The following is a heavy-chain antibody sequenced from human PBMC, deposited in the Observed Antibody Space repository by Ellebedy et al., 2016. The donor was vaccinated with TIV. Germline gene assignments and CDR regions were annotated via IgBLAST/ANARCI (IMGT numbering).Heavy chain of an antibody. CDR1: GFTFSNYE. D-gene: IGHD3-10*01. CDR3: ARDRTGVLDI. CDR2: ISSGGSTM. V-gene: IGHV3-48*03. Sequence: PGGSLRLSCVASGFTFSNYEMNWIRQAPGKGLEWVSYISSGGSTMKYADSAKGRFTISRDNADNSLYLQMNSLRADDTAVYYCARDRTGVLDIWGQGTMVTVSS. J-gene: IGHJ3*02.